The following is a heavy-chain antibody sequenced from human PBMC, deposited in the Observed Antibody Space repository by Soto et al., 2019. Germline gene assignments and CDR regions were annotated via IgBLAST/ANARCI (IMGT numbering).Heavy chain of an antibody. D-gene: IGHD3-3*01. J-gene: IGHJ4*02. V-gene: IGHV4-34*01. Sequence: SETLSLTCAVYSGSFSGYYYSWIRQSPGKGLEWIGEITHGGSTTYSPSLKSRVTMSLDTSKNQFSLNMTSMTAADTAVYYCARGRLFLTTSGLAVTYFDYWGQGTLVTVSS. CDR2: ITHGGST. CDR1: SGSFSGYY. CDR3: ARGRLFLTTSGLAVTYFDY.